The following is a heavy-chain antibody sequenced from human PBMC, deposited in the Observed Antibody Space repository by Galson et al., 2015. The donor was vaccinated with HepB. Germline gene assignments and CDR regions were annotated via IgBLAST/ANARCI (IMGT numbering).Heavy chain of an antibody. CDR3: ARAALGWFDP. D-gene: IGHD6-25*01. CDR1: GFIFSDYY. J-gene: IGHJ5*02. V-gene: IGHV3-11*01. Sequence: SLRLSCAASGFIFSDYYMTWIRQAPGKGLEWVSYISSSGTTIYYADSVKGRFSISRDNAKNSLYLQMNSLRAEDTAVYFCARAALGWFDPWGQGTLVTVSS. CDR2: ISSSGTTI.